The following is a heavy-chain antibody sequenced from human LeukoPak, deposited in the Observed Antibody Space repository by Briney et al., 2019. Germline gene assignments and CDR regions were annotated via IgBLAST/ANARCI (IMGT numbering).Heavy chain of an antibody. CDR3: ARDRDSSSWYDLPYYYYMDV. CDR2: INPSGGST. D-gene: IGHD6-13*01. V-gene: IGHV1-46*01. Sequence: ASVKVSCKASGYTFTSYYMHWVRQAPGQGLEWMGIINPSGGSTSYAQKFQGRVTMTRDTPTSTVYMELSSLRSEDTAVYYCARDRDSSSWYDLPYYYYMDVWGKGTTVTVSS. CDR1: GYTFTSYY. J-gene: IGHJ6*03.